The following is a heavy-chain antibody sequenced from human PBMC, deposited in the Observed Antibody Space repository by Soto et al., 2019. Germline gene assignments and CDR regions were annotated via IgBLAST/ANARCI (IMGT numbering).Heavy chain of an antibody. Sequence: QVQLQESGPGLVKTSGTLSLTCAVSGGSISSSNWWSWVRQPPGKGLEWIGEIYHSGSNNYNPSLKSRVTISVDKSKNQFSLKLSSVTAADTAVYYCARAGSSSWGPQPLFDYWGQGTLVTVSS. V-gene: IGHV4-4*02. J-gene: IGHJ4*02. CDR3: ARAGSSSWGPQPLFDY. CDR1: GGSISSSNW. D-gene: IGHD6-13*01. CDR2: IYHSGSN.